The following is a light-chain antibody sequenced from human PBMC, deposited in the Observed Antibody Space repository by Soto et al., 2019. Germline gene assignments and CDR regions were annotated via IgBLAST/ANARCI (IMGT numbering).Light chain of an antibody. Sequence: IVMTQSPATLSVSPGERVTLSCRASETVRTNLAWFQQKPGQTPRLLIFGASTRATGIPTRFTGSGSETEFTLTIGSLQSEDLAVYYCQQYYNWPPCTFGQGTKLEIK. CDR3: QQYYNWPPCT. J-gene: IGKJ2*02. CDR2: GAS. CDR1: ETVRTN. V-gene: IGKV3-15*01.